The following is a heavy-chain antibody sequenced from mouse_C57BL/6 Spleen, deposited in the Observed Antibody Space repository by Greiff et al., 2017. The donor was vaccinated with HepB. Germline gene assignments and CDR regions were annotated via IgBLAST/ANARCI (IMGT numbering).Heavy chain of an antibody. CDR1: GFNIKDYY. J-gene: IGHJ3*01. Sequence: EVQLQQSGAELVKPGASVKLSCTASGFNIKDYYMHWVKQRTEQGLEWIGRIDPEDGEIQYAPKFQGKATITADTSPNTTYLELSSLPSEATAVYYCARQLRLRSSWFAYWGQGTLVTVSA. V-gene: IGHV14-2*01. CDR2: IDPEDGEI. D-gene: IGHD3-2*02. CDR3: ARQLRLRSSWFAY.